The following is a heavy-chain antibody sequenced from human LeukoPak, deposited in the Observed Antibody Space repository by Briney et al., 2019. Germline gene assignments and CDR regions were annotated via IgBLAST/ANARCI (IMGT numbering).Heavy chain of an antibody. V-gene: IGHV3-21*01. CDR3: ARGRYDSSGYYSIFDL. D-gene: IGHD3-22*01. CDR2: ITSSSIYI. CDR1: GFTFSSYG. J-gene: IGHJ4*02. Sequence: PGGSLRLSCAASGFTFSSYGMHWVRQAPGKGLEWVSSITSSSIYIYYADSVKGRFTISRDNAKNSLYLQMNSLRAEDTAVYYCARGRYDSSGYYSIFDLWGQGTLVTVSS.